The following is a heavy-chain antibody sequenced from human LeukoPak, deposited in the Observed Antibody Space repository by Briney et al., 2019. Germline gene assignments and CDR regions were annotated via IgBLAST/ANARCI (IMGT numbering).Heavy chain of an antibody. J-gene: IGHJ3*02. D-gene: IGHD3-22*01. V-gene: IGHV1-2*02. Sequence: ASVKVSCKASGYTFTGYYMHWVRQAPGQGLEWMGWINPNSGGTNYAQKFQGRVTMTRDTSISTAYMELGRLRSDDTAVYYCARAYYDSSGDDAFDIWGQGTMVTVSS. CDR1: GYTFTGYY. CDR3: ARAYYDSSGDDAFDI. CDR2: INPNSGGT.